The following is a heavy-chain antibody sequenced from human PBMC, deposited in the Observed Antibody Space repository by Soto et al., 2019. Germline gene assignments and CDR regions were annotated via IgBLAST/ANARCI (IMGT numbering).Heavy chain of an antibody. J-gene: IGHJ6*02. Sequence: EVQLVESGGGLVQPGGSLRLSCEASGFTLSSYSMNWARQAPGQGLEWVSYISSSSSTIYYADSVKGRFTISRDNAKNSLYLQMNSLRDEDTAVYYCARDQPRSAGLDVWGQGTTVTVSS. V-gene: IGHV3-48*02. CDR2: ISSSSSTI. CDR3: ARDQPRSAGLDV. CDR1: GFTLSSYS.